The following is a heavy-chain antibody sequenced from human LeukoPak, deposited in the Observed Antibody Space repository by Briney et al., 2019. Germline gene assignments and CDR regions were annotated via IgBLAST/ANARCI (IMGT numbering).Heavy chain of an antibody. J-gene: IGHJ4*02. CDR3: ARANNSSWHN. Sequence: GGSLRLSCATSGFTFSSNWMSWVRHVPGRGLDWVANIKPDGSAEYYAASVKGRFTVSRDNAENSLYLQMNSLRVEDTAVCYCARANNSSWHNWGQGTLVTVSS. CDR2: IKPDGSAE. V-gene: IGHV3-7*01. D-gene: IGHD6-13*01. CDR1: GFTFSSNW.